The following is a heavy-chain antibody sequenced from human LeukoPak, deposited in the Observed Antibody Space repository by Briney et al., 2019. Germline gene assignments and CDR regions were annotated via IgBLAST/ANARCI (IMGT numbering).Heavy chain of an antibody. CDR1: GGSISSSY. D-gene: IGHD2-15*01. Sequence: SETLSLTCTVSGGSISSSYWSWIRQPPGKGLGWIGYVDYSGSTSYNPSLKSRVTISLDTSKNQFSLNLKSVTAADTAVYYCARAPILYYFDYWGQGTLVTVSS. CDR2: VDYSGST. CDR3: ARAPILYYFDY. J-gene: IGHJ4*02. V-gene: IGHV4-59*01.